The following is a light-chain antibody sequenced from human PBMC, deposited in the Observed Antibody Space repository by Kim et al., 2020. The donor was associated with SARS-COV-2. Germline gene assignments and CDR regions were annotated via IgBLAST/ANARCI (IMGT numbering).Light chain of an antibody. CDR3: QSYDSSLSGFWV. J-gene: IGLJ3*02. CDR2: GNS. CDR1: SSNTGAGYD. Sequence: GTIPCTGSSSNTGAGYDVHWYQQLPGTAPKLLIYGNSNRPSGVPDRFSGSKSGTSASLAITGLQAEDEADYYCQSYDSSLSGFWVFGGGTQLTVL. V-gene: IGLV1-40*01.